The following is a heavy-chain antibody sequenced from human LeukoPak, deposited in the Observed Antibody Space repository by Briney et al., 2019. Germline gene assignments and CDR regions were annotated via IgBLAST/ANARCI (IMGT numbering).Heavy chain of an antibody. Sequence: PSETLSLTCTVSGDSIRSYYWSWIRQPPGKGLEWIGEINHNGSTNYNPSLKSRVTISVDTSKNQFSLKLSSVTAADTAVYYCARGLCSSTSCSPPYFDYWGQGTLVTVSS. CDR1: GDSIRSYY. CDR3: ARGLCSSTSCSPPYFDY. V-gene: IGHV4-34*01. J-gene: IGHJ4*02. D-gene: IGHD2-2*01. CDR2: INHNGST.